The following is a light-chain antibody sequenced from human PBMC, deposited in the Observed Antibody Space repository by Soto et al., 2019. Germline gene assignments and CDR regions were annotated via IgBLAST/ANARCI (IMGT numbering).Light chain of an antibody. CDR2: EVS. Sequence: QSALTQPPSGSGSPGQSVTISCTGTSSDVGCYNYVSWYQQHPGKAPKLMIYEVSKRPSGVPDRFSGSKSGNTASLTVSGIQDEDEADYYCSSYAGSNNLVFGGGTQLT. J-gene: IGLJ2*01. CDR1: SSDVGCYNY. CDR3: SSYAGSNNLV. V-gene: IGLV2-8*01.